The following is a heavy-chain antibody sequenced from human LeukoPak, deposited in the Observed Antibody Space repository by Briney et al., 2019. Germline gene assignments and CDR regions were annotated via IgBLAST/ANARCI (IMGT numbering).Heavy chain of an antibody. CDR2: IYYSGST. D-gene: IGHD3-22*01. J-gene: IGHJ4*02. CDR3: ARHSILRYYDSSGPFDY. CDR1: GGSISSSSYY. Sequence: KSSETLSLTCTVSGGSISSSSYYWGRIRQPPEKGLEWIGSIYYSGSTYYNPSLKSRVTISVDTSKNQFSLKLSSVTAADTAVYYCARHSILRYYDSSGPFDYWGQGTLVTVSS. V-gene: IGHV4-39*01.